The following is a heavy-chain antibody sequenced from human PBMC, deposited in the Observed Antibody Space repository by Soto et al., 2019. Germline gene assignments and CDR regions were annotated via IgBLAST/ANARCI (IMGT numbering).Heavy chain of an antibody. J-gene: IGHJ3*02. Sequence: SETLSLTCTVSGGSISSYYWSWIRQPPGKGLEWIGYIYYSGSTNYNPSLKSRVTISVDTSKNQFSLKLSSVTAADTAVYYCARDNEPDAFDIWGQGTMVTVSS. D-gene: IGHD1-1*01. CDR1: GGSISSYY. CDR3: ARDNEPDAFDI. V-gene: IGHV4-59*01. CDR2: IYYSGST.